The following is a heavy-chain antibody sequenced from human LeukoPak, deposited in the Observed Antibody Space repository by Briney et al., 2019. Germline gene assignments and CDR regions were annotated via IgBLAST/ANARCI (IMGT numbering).Heavy chain of an antibody. CDR3: ARKIYGSDNYIDY. V-gene: IGHV3-11*01. CDR1: GFTFSDYY. J-gene: IGHJ4*02. D-gene: IGHD3-10*01. Sequence: GGSLRLSCAASGFTFSDYYMSWIRQAPGKGLEWVSYISSSGSTIYYADSVKGRFAISRDNAKNSVYLQMNSLRAEDTALYYCARKIYGSDNYIDYWGQGTLVTVSS. CDR2: ISSSGSTI.